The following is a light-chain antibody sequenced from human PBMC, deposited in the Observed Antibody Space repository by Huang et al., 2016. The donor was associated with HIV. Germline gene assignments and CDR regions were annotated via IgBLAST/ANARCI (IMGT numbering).Light chain of an antibody. Sequence: EILLTQSPATLSLSPGERATLSCKASQKINTYLAWYQQKPGQAPRLLIYDASTRAPDTPARFRGSGSGTDFTLTITNSEPEDFAVYFCQQRSNWPPFTFGPGTKVDRK. J-gene: IGKJ3*01. CDR2: DAS. CDR1: QKINTY. CDR3: QQRSNWPPFT. V-gene: IGKV3-11*01.